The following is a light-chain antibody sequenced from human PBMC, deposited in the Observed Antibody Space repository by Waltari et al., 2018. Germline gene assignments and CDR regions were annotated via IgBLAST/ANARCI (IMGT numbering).Light chain of an antibody. Sequence: EIVLTHSPGTLSLSPGERATPYCRASQSVSSSYLVWYQQKPGQAPRLLIYGASSRATGIPDRFSGSGSGTDFTLTISKLEPEDFAVYYCQQFGSSPWTFGQGTKVEIK. J-gene: IGKJ1*01. CDR3: QQFGSSPWT. CDR1: QSVSSSY. V-gene: IGKV3-20*01. CDR2: GAS.